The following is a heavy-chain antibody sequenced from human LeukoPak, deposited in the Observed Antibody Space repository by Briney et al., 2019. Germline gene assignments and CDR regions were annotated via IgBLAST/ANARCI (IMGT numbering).Heavy chain of an antibody. Sequence: GESLQISCEGSGYSFTSYWIGWVRQMPGKGLEWMGIIYPGDSDTRYSPSFQGQVTISADKSISTAYLQWSSLKASDTAMYYCARGGYGDYRQPYGMDVWGQGTTVTVSS. V-gene: IGHV5-51*01. D-gene: IGHD4-17*01. CDR3: ARGGYGDYRQPYGMDV. J-gene: IGHJ6*02. CDR1: GYSFTSYW. CDR2: IYPGDSDT.